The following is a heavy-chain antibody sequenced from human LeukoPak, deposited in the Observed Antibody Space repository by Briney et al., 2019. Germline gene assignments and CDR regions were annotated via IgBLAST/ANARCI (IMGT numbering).Heavy chain of an antibody. CDR2: IRGDGSMT. Sequence: GGSLRLSCAASEFTFSAYWIHWVRQAPGKGLVWVSRIRGDGSMTNYADSVKGRFTISRDNAKNTLYLQMNSLRLEDTAVYYCAWENLAAAADYWGQGTVVTVSS. J-gene: IGHJ4*02. CDR3: AWENLAAAADY. CDR1: EFTFSAYW. D-gene: IGHD6-25*01. V-gene: IGHV3-74*01.